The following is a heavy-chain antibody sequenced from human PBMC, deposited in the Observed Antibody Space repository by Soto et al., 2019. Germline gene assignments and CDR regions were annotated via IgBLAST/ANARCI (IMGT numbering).Heavy chain of an antibody. CDR3: ARIRVRRGISYYYYYRMDV. D-gene: IGHD3-10*01. CDR2: INHSGST. CDR1: VGSFSGFY. Sequence: SETLSLTCAVYVGSFSGFYWSWVRQPPGKXLEWIGEINHSGSTNYTPSLQSRVTISVDTSKNQFFLKLNSVTAADTAVYYCARIRVRRGISYYYYYRMDVWGQGTTVTVSS. J-gene: IGHJ6*02. V-gene: IGHV4-34*01.